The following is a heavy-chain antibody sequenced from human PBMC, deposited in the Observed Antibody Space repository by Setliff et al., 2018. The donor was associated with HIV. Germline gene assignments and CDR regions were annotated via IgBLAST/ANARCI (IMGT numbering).Heavy chain of an antibody. D-gene: IGHD7-27*01. Sequence: SETLSLTCAVFGGSFTDYYWIWIRQPPGKGLEWIGEINHSGSTHYNPSLKSRFIISVDTSKNQFSLKVNSMTAADTAVYYCARQGRPGDFDSWGQGTLVTVSS. J-gene: IGHJ4*02. V-gene: IGHV4-34*01. CDR1: GGSFTDYY. CDR3: ARQGRPGDFDS. CDR2: INHSGST.